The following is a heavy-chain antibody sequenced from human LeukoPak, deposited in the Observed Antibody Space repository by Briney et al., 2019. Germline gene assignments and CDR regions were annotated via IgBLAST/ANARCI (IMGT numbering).Heavy chain of an antibody. V-gene: IGHV3-21*01. CDR3: ARFYIVVVPAAMDHDAFDI. Sequence: GGSLRLSCAASGFTFSSYSMNWVRQAPGKGLEWVSSISSSSSYIYYADSVKGRFTISRDNAKNSLYLQMNSLRAEDTAVYYCARFYIVVVPAAMDHDAFDIWGQGAMVTVSS. J-gene: IGHJ3*02. CDR2: ISSSSSYI. CDR1: GFTFSSYS. D-gene: IGHD2-2*01.